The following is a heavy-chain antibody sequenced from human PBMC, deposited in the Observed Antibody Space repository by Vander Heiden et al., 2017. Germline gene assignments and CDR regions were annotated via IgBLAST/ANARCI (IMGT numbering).Heavy chain of an antibody. CDR2: VYSSGST. Sequence: QVQLQESGPGLVKPSETLSLTCTVPGGSISSYYWSWSRQSAGKGLEWIGRVYSSGSTSYNPSLRSRVTMSVDTSKNQFSLKLTSVTAADTAVYYCARGVPHCSGGTCSTFDYWGQGALVTVFS. CDR1: GGSISSYY. CDR3: ARGVPHCSGGTCSTFDY. D-gene: IGHD2-15*01. J-gene: IGHJ4*02. V-gene: IGHV4-4*07.